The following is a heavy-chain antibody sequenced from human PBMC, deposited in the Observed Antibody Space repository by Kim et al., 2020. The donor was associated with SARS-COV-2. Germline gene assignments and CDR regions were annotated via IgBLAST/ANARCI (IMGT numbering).Heavy chain of an antibody. Sequence: ASVKVSCKASGYTFTGYYMHWVRQAPGQGLEWMGRINPNSGGTNYAQKFQGRVTMTRDTSISTAYMELSRLRSDDTAVYYCARDRGFGYCSGGSCYSVWFDPWGQGTLVTVSS. CDR3: ARDRGFGYCSGGSCYSVWFDP. V-gene: IGHV1-2*06. D-gene: IGHD2-15*01. CDR2: INPNSGGT. J-gene: IGHJ5*02. CDR1: GYTFTGYY.